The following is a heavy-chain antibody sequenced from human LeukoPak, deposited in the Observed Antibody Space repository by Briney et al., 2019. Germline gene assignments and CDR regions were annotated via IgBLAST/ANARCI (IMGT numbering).Heavy chain of an antibody. J-gene: IGHJ4*02. CDR3: ARDSLARPLGY. CDR2: ISSSGSTI. D-gene: IGHD6-6*01. V-gene: IGHV3-11*01. Sequence: GGSLRLSCAASGFTFSDYYMSWIRQAPGKGLGWVSYISSSGSTIYYAGSVKGRFTISRDNAKSSLYLQMNSLRAEDTAVYYCARDSLARPLGYWGQGTLVTVSS. CDR1: GFTFSDYY.